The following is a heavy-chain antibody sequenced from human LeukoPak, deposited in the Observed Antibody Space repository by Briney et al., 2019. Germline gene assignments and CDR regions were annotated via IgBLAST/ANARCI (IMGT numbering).Heavy chain of an antibody. CDR2: INHSGST. Sequence: SKTLSLTCAVYGGSFSGYYWSWIRQPPGKGLEWIGEINHSGSTNYNPSLKSRVTILVDTSKNQFSLKLSSVTAADTAVYYCARGQRTYYYGSGSYTRKYYFDYWGQGTPVTVSS. D-gene: IGHD3-10*01. CDR1: GGSFSGYY. CDR3: ARGQRTYYYGSGSYTRKYYFDY. V-gene: IGHV4-34*01. J-gene: IGHJ4*02.